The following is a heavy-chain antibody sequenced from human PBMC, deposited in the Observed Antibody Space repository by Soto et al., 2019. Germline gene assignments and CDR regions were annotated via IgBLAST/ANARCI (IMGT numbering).Heavy chain of an antibody. J-gene: IGHJ4*02. D-gene: IGHD4-17*01. CDR1: DDSIYTYY. CDR3: ARDSTVDYVDYYFDY. Sequence: ETLAVSCTVSDDSIYTYYWSWIRQPSGKGLEWIGLIYTNGSTNSKPSLRSRLTMSVDRSKHQLSLKLSSVTAADTAVYYCARDSTVDYVDYYFDYWGRGTLVTVSS. V-gene: IGHV4-4*07. CDR2: IYTNGST.